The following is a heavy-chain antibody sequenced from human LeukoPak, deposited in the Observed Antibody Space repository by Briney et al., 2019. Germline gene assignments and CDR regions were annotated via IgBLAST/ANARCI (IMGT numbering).Heavy chain of an antibody. D-gene: IGHD3-10*01. Sequence: GGSLRLSCAASGFTFSSYWMSWVRQAPGKGLEWVANIKQDGSERYYVDSVKGQFTISRDNAKNSLYLQMNSLRAEDTAVYYCATLPSSRGVIKRFDYWGQGTLVTVSS. V-gene: IGHV3-7*03. CDR1: GFTFSSYW. CDR3: ATLPSSRGVIKRFDY. J-gene: IGHJ4*02. CDR2: IKQDGSER.